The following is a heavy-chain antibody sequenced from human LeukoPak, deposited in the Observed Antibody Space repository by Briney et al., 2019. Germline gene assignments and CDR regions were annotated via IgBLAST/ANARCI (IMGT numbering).Heavy chain of an antibody. Sequence: GGSLRLSCAASGFTFSGYEMNWVRQAPGKGLEWISYICGRGRTKYYADSVKGRFTISRDDAKNFLYLQMNSLRAEDTAVYYCAREFRGDYGDYASYFDYWGQGTLVTVSS. CDR2: ICGRGRTK. D-gene: IGHD4-17*01. J-gene: IGHJ4*02. CDR1: GFTFSGYE. V-gene: IGHV3-48*03. CDR3: AREFRGDYGDYASYFDY.